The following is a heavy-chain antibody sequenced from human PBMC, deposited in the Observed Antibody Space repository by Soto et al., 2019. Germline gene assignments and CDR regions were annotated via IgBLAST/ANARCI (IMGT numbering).Heavy chain of an antibody. CDR2: TYYGASS. J-gene: IGHJ4*02. CDR3: ARTYWSGWGRRLFDS. CDR1: GYSISSGYY. V-gene: IGHV4-38-2*01. D-gene: IGHD3-3*01. Sequence: SETLSLTCAVSGYSISSGYYWGWIRQPPGKGLEWLGTTYYGASSYYNPSLRSRITILLDASTNQLSLKLSSVTAADTAVYFWARTYWSGWGRRLFDSWGQGALVTVSS.